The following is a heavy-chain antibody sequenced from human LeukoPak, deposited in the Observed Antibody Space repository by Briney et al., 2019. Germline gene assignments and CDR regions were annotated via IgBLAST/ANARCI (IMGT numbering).Heavy chain of an antibody. D-gene: IGHD2-2*02. V-gene: IGHV3-7*01. CDR3: AREVYCSGTSCYTGYFQH. J-gene: IGHJ1*01. Sequence: SGGSLRLSCAASGFTFDDYGMSWVRQAPGKGLEWVANIKQDGSEKYYVDSVKGRFTISRDNAKNSLYLQMNSLRAEDTAVYYCAREVYCSGTSCYTGYFQHWGQGTLVTVSS. CDR1: GFTFDDYG. CDR2: IKQDGSEK.